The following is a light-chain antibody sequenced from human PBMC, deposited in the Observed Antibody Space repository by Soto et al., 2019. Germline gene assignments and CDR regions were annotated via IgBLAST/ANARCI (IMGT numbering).Light chain of an antibody. CDR3: QQSYSTPRT. Sequence: DVQMTQSPSSLSASVGDRVTITCRASQRISTYLNWYQQKPGKAPKLLIYAASRLQRGVPSRFSGGGSGTDFTLTISSLQREDFATYYCQQSYSTPRTFGPGTKVDVK. V-gene: IGKV1-39*01. CDR2: AAS. J-gene: IGKJ3*01. CDR1: QRISTY.